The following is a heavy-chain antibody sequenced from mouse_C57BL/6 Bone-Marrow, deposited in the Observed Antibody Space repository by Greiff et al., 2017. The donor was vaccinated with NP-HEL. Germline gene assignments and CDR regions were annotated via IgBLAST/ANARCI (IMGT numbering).Heavy chain of an antibody. CDR1: GFTFSSYG. CDR2: ISSGGSYT. J-gene: IGHJ4*01. D-gene: IGHD1-1*01. V-gene: IGHV5-6*01. Sequence: EVKVVESGGDLVKPGGSLKLSCAASGFTFSSYGMSWVRQTPDKRLEWVATISSGGSYTYYPDSVKGRFTLSRDNAKNTLYLQKSSLKSEDTAMYYCARQDYYYYGSSYDYAMDYWGQGTSVTVSS. CDR3: ARQDYYYYGSSYDYAMDY.